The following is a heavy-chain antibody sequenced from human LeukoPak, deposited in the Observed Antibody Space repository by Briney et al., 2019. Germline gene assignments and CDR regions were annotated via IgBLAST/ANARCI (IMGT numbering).Heavy chain of an antibody. CDR1: GFTFDDYA. CDR3: AKDIYPMTTVTKDFDY. CDR2: ISWNSGSI. J-gene: IGHJ4*02. D-gene: IGHD4-17*01. Sequence: GGSLRLSCAASGFTFDDYAMPWVRQAPGKGLEWVSGISWNSGSIGYADSVKGRFTISRDNAKNSLYLQMNSLRAEDTALYYCAKDIYPMTTVTKDFDYWGQGTLVTVSS. V-gene: IGHV3-9*01.